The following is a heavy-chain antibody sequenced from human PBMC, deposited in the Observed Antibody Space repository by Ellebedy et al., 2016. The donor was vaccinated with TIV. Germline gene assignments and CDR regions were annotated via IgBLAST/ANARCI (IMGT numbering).Heavy chain of an antibody. CDR3: TTDIVVVVAATPSSYYFDY. V-gene: IGHV3-7*01. CDR1: GFTFSSYW. Sequence: GGSLRLXXAASGFTFSSYWMSWVRQAPGKGLEWVANIKQDGSEKYYVDSVKGRFTISRDNAKNSLYLQMNSLRAEDTAVYYCTTDIVVVVAATPSSYYFDYWGQGTLVTVSS. D-gene: IGHD2-15*01. J-gene: IGHJ4*02. CDR2: IKQDGSEK.